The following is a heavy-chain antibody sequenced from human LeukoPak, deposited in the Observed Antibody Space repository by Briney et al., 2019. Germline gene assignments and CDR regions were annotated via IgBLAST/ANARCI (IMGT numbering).Heavy chain of an antibody. V-gene: IGHV3-23*01. CDR2: ISGSGGST. CDR3: AKYYYDSSGYYYSNRPIDY. D-gene: IGHD3-22*01. Sequence: GGSLRLSCAASGFTFSSYAMSWVRQAPGKGLEWVSAISGSGGSTYYADSVKGRFTISRDNSKNTLYLQMNSLRAEDTAVYYCAKYYYDSSGYYYSNRPIDYWGQGTLVTVSS. CDR1: GFTFSSYA. J-gene: IGHJ4*02.